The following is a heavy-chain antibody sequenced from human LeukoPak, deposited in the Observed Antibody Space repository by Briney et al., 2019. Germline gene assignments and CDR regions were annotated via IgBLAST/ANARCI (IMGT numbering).Heavy chain of an antibody. V-gene: IGHV4-34*01. J-gene: IGHJ2*01. Sequence: SGTLSLTCAVSGETFSGHYWSWIRQPPGKGLEYIGEINDNGRTIYNPSLESRVTISVDTSKNQVSLNLNSVTAADTALYYCARVAMTGAVDHLYFHLWGRGTLVIVSS. D-gene: IGHD2-8*02. CDR2: INDNGRT. CDR3: ARVAMTGAVDHLYFHL. CDR1: GETFSGHY.